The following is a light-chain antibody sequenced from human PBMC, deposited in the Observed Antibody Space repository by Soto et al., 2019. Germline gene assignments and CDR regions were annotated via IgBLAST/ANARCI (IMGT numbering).Light chain of an antibody. CDR2: EVS. J-gene: IGLJ1*01. V-gene: IGLV2-23*02. CDR1: SSDIGSYNL. CDR3: CSYAGSSTPSV. Sequence: QSALTQPASVSGSPGQSITISCTGTSSDIGSYNLVSWYQQHPGKAPKLMIYEVSKRPSGVSNRFSGSKSGNTASLTISGHQAEDEADFYCCSYAGSSTPSVFGTGTKLTVL.